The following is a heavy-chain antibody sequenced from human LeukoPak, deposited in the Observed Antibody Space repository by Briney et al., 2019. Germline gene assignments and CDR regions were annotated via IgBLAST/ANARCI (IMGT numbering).Heavy chain of an antibody. J-gene: IGHJ4*02. V-gene: IGHV4-34*01. CDR1: GGSFSGYY. CDR3: ARGLFYGDVDY. Sequence: PSETLSLTCAVYGGSFSGYYWSWIRQPPGKGLEWIREINRSGSTNYNPSLKSRVTISVDTSKNQFSLKLSSVTAADTAVYYCARGLFYGDVDYWGQGTLVTVSS. D-gene: IGHD4-17*01. CDR2: INRSGST.